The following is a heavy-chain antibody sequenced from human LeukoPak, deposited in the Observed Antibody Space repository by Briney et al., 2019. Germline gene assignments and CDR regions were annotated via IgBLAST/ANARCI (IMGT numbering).Heavy chain of an antibody. CDR2: ILYDGSKK. Sequence: PGGSLRLSCAASGFTFSNNTLHWVRQAPGKGLEWVAVILYDGSKKYHADSVKGRFPISRDNSKNTLFLQMNSLRAEDTAVYYCARTLYSSSWYHESPPYDYWGQGTLVTVSS. J-gene: IGHJ4*02. CDR3: ARTLYSSSWYHESPPYDY. D-gene: IGHD6-13*01. CDR1: GFTFSNNT. V-gene: IGHV3-30-3*01.